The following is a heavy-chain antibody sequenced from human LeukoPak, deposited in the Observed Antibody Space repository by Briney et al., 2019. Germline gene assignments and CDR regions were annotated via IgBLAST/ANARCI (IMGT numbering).Heavy chain of an antibody. J-gene: IGHJ5*02. CDR3: AKDWHILTGRNCFDP. Sequence: ASVKVSCKASGYTFTSYGISWVRQAPGQGLEWMGWIRAYNGNTNYAQKLQGRVTMTTDTSTSTAYMELRSLRFDDTAIYYCAKDWHILTGRNCFDPWGQGTLVTVSS. D-gene: IGHD3-9*01. V-gene: IGHV1-18*01. CDR2: IRAYNGNT. CDR1: GYTFTSYG.